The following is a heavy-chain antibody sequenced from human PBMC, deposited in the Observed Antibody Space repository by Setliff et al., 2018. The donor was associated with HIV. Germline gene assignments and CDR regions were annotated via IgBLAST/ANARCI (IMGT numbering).Heavy chain of an antibody. Sequence: ASVKVSCKASGYTFTTYDITWVRQAPGQGLEWLGWISPYNGHTNFAQKFQGRVTITTDESTNTGYMELTSLRSEDTAVYYCATGRHYYDSSDYPANPFDVWGQGTLVTVSS. CDR3: ATGRHYYDSSDYPANPFDV. CDR2: ISPYNGHT. V-gene: IGHV1-18*01. D-gene: IGHD3-22*01. CDR1: GYTFTTYD. J-gene: IGHJ3*01.